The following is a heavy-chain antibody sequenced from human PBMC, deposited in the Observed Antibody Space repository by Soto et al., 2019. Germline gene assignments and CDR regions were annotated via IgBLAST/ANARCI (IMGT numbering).Heavy chain of an antibody. J-gene: IGHJ4*02. CDR3: ARGMTTVTTLDY. CDR2: IYHSGST. D-gene: IGHD4-4*01. CDR1: GGSISSGGYS. Sequence: QLQLQESGSGLVKPSQTLSLTCAVSGGSISSGGYSWSWIRQPPGKGLEWIGYIYHSGSTYYNPSLRSRIXXXIXXSKNQLSLKLSSVTAADTAVYYCARGMTTVTTLDYWGQGTLVTVSS. V-gene: IGHV4-30-2*01.